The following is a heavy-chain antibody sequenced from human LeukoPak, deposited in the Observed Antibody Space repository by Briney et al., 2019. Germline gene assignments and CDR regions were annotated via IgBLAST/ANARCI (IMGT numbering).Heavy chain of an antibody. J-gene: IGHJ6*02. Sequence: TVKVSCKASGGTFSSYAISWVRQAPGQGLEWMGGIIPIFGTANYAQKFQGRVTITADESTSTAYMELSSLRSEDTAVYYCARGVIVVVVAARGDYYYGMDVWGQGTTVTVSS. V-gene: IGHV1-69*13. D-gene: IGHD2-15*01. CDR1: GGTFSSYA. CDR3: ARGVIVVVVAARGDYYYGMDV. CDR2: IIPIFGTA.